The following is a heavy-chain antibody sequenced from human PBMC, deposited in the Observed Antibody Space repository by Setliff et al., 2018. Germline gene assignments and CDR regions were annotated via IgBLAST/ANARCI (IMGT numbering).Heavy chain of an antibody. J-gene: IGHJ4*02. D-gene: IGHD3-9*01. CDR2: ISGFNGNT. CDR3: ARHGDASFYYDILTGHSPPYYFDY. V-gene: IGHV1-18*01. CDR1: GYTFTNYG. Sequence: ASVKVSCKASGYTFTNYGVSWVRQAPGQGLEWMGWISGFNGNTKYARKVQGRVSMTTDTSTSTAYMELRSLRSDDTAVYYCARHGDASFYYDILTGHSPPYYFDYWGQGTLVTVSS.